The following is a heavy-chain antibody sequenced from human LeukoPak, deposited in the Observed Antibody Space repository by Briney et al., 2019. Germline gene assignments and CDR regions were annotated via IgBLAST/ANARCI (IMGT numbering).Heavy chain of an antibody. V-gene: IGHV3-23*01. CDR3: AKDTVSLDYYDSSGYYFDY. Sequence: GGSLRLSCAASGFTFSSYAMSWVRQAPGKGLEWVSAISGSGGSTYYADSVKGRFTISRDNSKNTLYLQMNSLRAEDTAVYYCAKDTVSLDYYDSSGYYFDYWGQGTLVTVSS. CDR2: ISGSGGST. CDR1: GFTFSSYA. J-gene: IGHJ4*02. D-gene: IGHD3-22*01.